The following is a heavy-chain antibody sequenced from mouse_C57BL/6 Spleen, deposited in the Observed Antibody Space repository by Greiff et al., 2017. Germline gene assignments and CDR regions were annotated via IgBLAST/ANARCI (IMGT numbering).Heavy chain of an antibody. V-gene: IGHV1-80*01. Sequence: QVQLQQSGAELVKPGASVKISCKASGYAFSSYWMNWVKQRPGKGLEWIGQIYPGDGDTNYNGKFKGKATLTADKSSSTAYMQLSSLTSEDSAVYFCARSGPTAHYYAMDYWGQGTSVTVSS. CDR3: ARSGPTAHYYAMDY. D-gene: IGHD1-2*01. CDR1: GYAFSSYW. J-gene: IGHJ4*01. CDR2: IYPGDGDT.